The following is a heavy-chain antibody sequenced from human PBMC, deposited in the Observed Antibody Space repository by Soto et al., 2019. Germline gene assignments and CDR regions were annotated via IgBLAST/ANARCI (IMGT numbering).Heavy chain of an antibody. CDR1: GYTFTSYD. CDR2: MNPNSGNT. Sequence: ASVKVSCKASGYTFTSYDINWVRQATGQGLEWMGWMNPNSGNTGYAQKFQGRVTMTRNTSISTAYMELSSLRSEDTAVYYCARVANCSSTSCYYYYGMDFWGQGTTVTVSS. J-gene: IGHJ6*02. D-gene: IGHD2-2*01. CDR3: ARVANCSSTSCYYYYGMDF. V-gene: IGHV1-8*01.